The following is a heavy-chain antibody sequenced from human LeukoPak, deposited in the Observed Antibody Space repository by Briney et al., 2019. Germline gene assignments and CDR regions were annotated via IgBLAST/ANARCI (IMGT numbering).Heavy chain of an antibody. CDR2: INPNSGGT. CDR3: ARDRTITMVRGVIWFDP. J-gene: IGHJ5*02. CDR1: GYTFTGYY. D-gene: IGHD3-10*01. V-gene: IGHV1-2*02. Sequence: GASVKVSCKASGYTFTGYYMHRVRQAPGQGLEWMGWINPNSGGTNYAQKFQGRVTMTRDTSISTAYMELSRLRSDDTAVYYCARDRTITMVRGVIWFDPWGQGTLVTVSS.